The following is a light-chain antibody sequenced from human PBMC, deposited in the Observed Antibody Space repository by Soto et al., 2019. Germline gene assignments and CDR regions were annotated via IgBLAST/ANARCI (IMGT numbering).Light chain of an antibody. V-gene: IGKV3-20*01. Sequence: EIVLTQSPGTLSLSPGERGTLSCRASQSVSSNFLAWYQQKPGQAPRVLIHGASNRATDIPDRFSGSGSGTDFTLTISRLEPEDFAVYYCQQYGSSPWTFGQGTKVDIK. CDR3: QQYGSSPWT. CDR1: QSVSSNF. J-gene: IGKJ1*01. CDR2: GAS.